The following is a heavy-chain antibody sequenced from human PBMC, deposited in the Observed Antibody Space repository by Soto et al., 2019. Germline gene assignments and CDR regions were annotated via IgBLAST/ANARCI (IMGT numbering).Heavy chain of an antibody. CDR2: IAYDGSNR. V-gene: IGHV3-30*04. CDR3: ARDLQAGTENGNWFAR. J-gene: IGHJ5*02. D-gene: IGHD1-1*01. CDR1: GFSISRSA. Sequence: VQLVESGGGVVQPGRSLRLSCAASGFSISRSAMHWVRQAPGKGLEWVAVIAYDGSNRWYADSAKGRFTISRDNSKNTVYLQMSSLRGEDTAVHYCARDLQAGTENGNWFARWGQGTLVTVSS.